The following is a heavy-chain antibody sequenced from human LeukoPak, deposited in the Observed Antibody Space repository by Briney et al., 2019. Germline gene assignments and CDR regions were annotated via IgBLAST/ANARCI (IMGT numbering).Heavy chain of an antibody. CDR2: IDWKGRPT. V-gene: IGHV3-20*04. Sequence: GGSLRLSCAASGFSFDDYDMAWLRQAPGRGLEWVSDIDWKGRPTSYADSVKGRFTISRDNAKKSLYLQLDSLRAEDTALYYCAREVYRIGVGGFDPWGQGTLVIVSS. J-gene: IGHJ5*02. CDR3: AREVYRIGVGGFDP. D-gene: IGHD6-19*01. CDR1: GFSFDDYD.